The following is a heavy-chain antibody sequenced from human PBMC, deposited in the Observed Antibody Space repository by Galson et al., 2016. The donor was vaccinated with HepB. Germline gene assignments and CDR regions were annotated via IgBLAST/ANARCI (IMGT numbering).Heavy chain of an antibody. V-gene: IGHV3-30*04. Sequence: SLRLSCAASGFTFSNHAMHWVRQAPGKGLEWVAVISYDGSNRYYADFVKGRFTISRDNSKNTLYLEMNSLRPEDTAVYNCARVYSGNYEVRFDYWGQGTLVTVSS. CDR1: GFTFSNHA. CDR2: ISYDGSNR. CDR3: ARVYSGNYEVRFDY. D-gene: IGHD1-26*01. J-gene: IGHJ4*02.